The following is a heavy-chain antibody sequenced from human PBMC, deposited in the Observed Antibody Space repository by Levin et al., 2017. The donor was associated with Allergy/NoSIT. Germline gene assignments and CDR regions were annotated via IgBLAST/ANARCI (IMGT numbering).Heavy chain of an antibody. CDR3: AKVGLRLGGDY. D-gene: IGHD3-16*01. Sequence: GGSLRLSCAASGFTFSNYAMSWVHQAPGKGLEWVSTLSGSGGSTYYADSVKGRFTISRDNSKNTLYLQMNSLRAEDTAVYYCAKVGLRLGGDYWGQGTLVTVSS. CDR2: LSGSGGST. V-gene: IGHV3-23*01. J-gene: IGHJ4*02. CDR1: GFTFSNYA.